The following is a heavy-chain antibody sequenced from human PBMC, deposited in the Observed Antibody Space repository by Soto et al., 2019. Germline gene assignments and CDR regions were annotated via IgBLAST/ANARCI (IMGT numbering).Heavy chain of an antibody. J-gene: IGHJ4*02. Sequence: QVQLVQSGAEVKKPGASVKVSCKASGYTFTGYYIHWVRQAPGQGLEWMGWINPNSGGTDYLQKFQGRVTMSRDSSITTSYMELSSLRSDDTDVYYCARANSGDDDEFDYWGQGTRSPSPQ. D-gene: IGHD5-12*01. CDR3: ARANSGDDDEFDY. CDR1: GYTFTGYY. CDR2: INPNSGGT. V-gene: IGHV1-2*02.